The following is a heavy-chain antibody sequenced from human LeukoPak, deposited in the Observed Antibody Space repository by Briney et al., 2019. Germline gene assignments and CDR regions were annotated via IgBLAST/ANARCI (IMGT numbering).Heavy chain of an antibody. J-gene: IGHJ4*02. CDR1: SGSISSGVYY. V-gene: IGHV4-31*03. Sequence: PSQTLSLTCPVSSGSISSGVYYWIWIRQYPGKGLEWIGYIYYSGSTYYNPSLKSRVTISVDTSKNQFSLKLSSVTAADTAVYYCARGVRWLQLSYFDYWGQGTLVTVSS. CDR2: IYYSGST. D-gene: IGHD5-24*01. CDR3: ARGVRWLQLSYFDY.